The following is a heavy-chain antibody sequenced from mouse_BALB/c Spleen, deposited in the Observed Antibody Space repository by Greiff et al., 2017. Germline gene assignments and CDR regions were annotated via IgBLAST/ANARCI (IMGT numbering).Heavy chain of an antibody. CDR3: ASGYYGSSLFAY. CDR2: ISYSGST. Sequence: EVKLMESGPGLVKPSQSLSLTCTVTGYSITSDYAWNWIRQFPGNKLEWMGYISYSGSTSYNPSLKSRISITRDTSKNQFFLQLNSVTTEDTATYYCASGYYGSSLFAYWGQGTLVTVSA. V-gene: IGHV3-2*02. J-gene: IGHJ3*01. CDR1: GYSITSDYA. D-gene: IGHD1-1*01.